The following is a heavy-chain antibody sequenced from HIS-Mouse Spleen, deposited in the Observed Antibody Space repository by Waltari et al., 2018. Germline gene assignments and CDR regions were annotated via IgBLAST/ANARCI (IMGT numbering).Heavy chain of an antibody. J-gene: IGHJ4*02. Sequence: QVQLVESGGGVVQPGRSLRLSCAASGFTFRSYVMHWSRPAPGKGLEWVAVISYDGSNKYYADSVKGRFTISRDNSKNTLYLQMNSLRAEDTAVYYCARDPPRQQLSGYFDYWGQGTLVTVSS. D-gene: IGHD6-13*01. CDR2: ISYDGSNK. V-gene: IGHV3-30-3*01. CDR3: ARDPPRQQLSGYFDY. CDR1: GFTFRSYV.